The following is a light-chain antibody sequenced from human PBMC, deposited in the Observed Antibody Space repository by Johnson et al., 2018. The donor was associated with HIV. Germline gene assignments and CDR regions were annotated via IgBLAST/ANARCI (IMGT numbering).Light chain of an antibody. Sequence: HSVLTQPPSVSAAPGQKVTISCSGSTSNIGNNYVSWYQQLPGKAPKLLIYDNNKRPSGIPDRFSGSKSGTSATLGITGLQTGDEADYYCGTWDSSLSAPGYVFGTGTKVTVL. CDR2: DNN. CDR1: TSNIGNNY. CDR3: GTWDSSLSAPGYV. J-gene: IGLJ1*01. V-gene: IGLV1-51*01.